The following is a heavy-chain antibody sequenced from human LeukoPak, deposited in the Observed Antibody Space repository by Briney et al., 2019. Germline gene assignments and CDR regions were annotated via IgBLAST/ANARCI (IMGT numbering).Heavy chain of an antibody. J-gene: IGHJ4*02. D-gene: IGHD3-22*01. CDR3: ARETFYYYDSSGYYGIFDY. V-gene: IGHV3-30*14. CDR1: GFTFSSYA. CDR2: ISNDGTNK. Sequence: GGSLRLSCAASGFTFSSYAMHWVRQAPGKWLEWVAVISNDGTNKYHADSVKGRFTISRENSKNTLYLQMNSLRAEDTAVYYCARETFYYYDSSGYYGIFDYWGQGTLVTVSS.